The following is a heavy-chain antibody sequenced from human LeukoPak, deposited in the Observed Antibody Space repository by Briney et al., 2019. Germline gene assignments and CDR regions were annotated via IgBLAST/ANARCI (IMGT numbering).Heavy chain of an antibody. J-gene: IGHJ4*02. CDR1: GGTFSSYA. CDR3: ARDDGVAVAGTCDY. V-gene: IGHV1-69*04. D-gene: IGHD6-19*01. Sequence: GASVKVSCKASGGTFSSYAISWVRQAPGQGLEWMGRIIPILGIANYAQKFQGRVTITADKSTSTAYMELRSLRSDDTAVYYCARDDGVAVAGTCDYWGQGTLVTVSS. CDR2: IIPILGIA.